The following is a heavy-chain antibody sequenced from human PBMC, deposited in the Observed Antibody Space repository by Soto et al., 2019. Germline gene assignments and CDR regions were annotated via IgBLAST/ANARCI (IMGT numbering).Heavy chain of an antibody. CDR2: ISSVSSTI. J-gene: IGHJ6*02. V-gene: IGHV3-48*02. CDR3: ARGYYYGSGRWYSYAMDV. D-gene: IGHD3-10*01. CDR1: GFTFNTYS. Sequence: EVQLVESGGGLVQPGGSLRLSCAASGFTFNTYSRNWVRQAPGKGLEWISYISSVSSTIFYADSVKGRFTISRDNANNSLYLQMNSLRDEDTALYYCARGYYYGSGRWYSYAMDVWGQGTTVTVSS.